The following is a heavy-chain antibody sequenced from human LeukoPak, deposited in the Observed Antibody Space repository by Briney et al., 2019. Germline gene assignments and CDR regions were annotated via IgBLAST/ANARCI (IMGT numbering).Heavy chain of an antibody. CDR3: ARRAEYCSSTSCYINFDY. CDR1: GGSISSSSYY. J-gene: IGHJ4*02. D-gene: IGHD2-2*02. V-gene: IGHV4-39*07. CDR2: IYYSGST. Sequence: PSETLSLTCTVSGGSISSSSYYWGWIRQPPGKGLEWIGSIYYSGSTYYNPSLKSRVTISVDTSKNQFSLKLSSVTAADTAVYYCARRAEYCSSTSCYINFDYWGQGTLVTVSS.